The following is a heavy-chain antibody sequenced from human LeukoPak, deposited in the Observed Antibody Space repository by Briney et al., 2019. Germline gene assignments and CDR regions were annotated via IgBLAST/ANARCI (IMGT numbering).Heavy chain of an antibody. D-gene: IGHD5-12*01. V-gene: IGHV4-39*07. Sequence: KPSETLSLTCTVSGGSISTSSYYWGWIRQPPGKGLEWIGEIYHSGSTNYNPSLKSRVTISVDKSKNQFSLKLSSVTAADTAVYYCASAHQAYSGYDQPYYFDYWGQGTLVTVSS. CDR2: IYHSGST. J-gene: IGHJ4*02. CDR3: ASAHQAYSGYDQPYYFDY. CDR1: GGSISTSSYY.